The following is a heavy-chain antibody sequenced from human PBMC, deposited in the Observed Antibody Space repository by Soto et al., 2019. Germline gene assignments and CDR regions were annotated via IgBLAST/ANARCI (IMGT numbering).Heavy chain of an antibody. CDR1: GGSISTGDHY. Sequence: QVRLQESGPGLVKPSQTLSLTCRVSGGSISTGDHYWSWIRQSPGKGLEWIGYIYYSGSTLYNPSLKSRLPISLDTSTNHFSLNLNSVTAADTAVYYCAVASNSGSLGPYFDYWGQGLLVTVSS. D-gene: IGHD3-10*01. J-gene: IGHJ4*02. CDR3: AVASNSGSLGPYFDY. CDR2: IYYSGST. V-gene: IGHV4-30-4*01.